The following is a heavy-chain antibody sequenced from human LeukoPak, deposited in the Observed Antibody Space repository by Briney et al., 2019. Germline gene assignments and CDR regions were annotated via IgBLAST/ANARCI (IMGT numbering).Heavy chain of an antibody. V-gene: IGHV3-30*18. CDR2: ISYDGSNK. CDR3: AKDRYYYDSSGEFDY. J-gene: IGHJ4*02. Sequence: GGSLRLSCAASGFTFSDHYMHWVRQAPGKGLEWVAVISYDGSNKYYADSVKGRFTISRDNSKNTLYLQMNSLRVEDTAVYYCAKDRYYYDSSGEFDYWGQGTLVTVSS. D-gene: IGHD3-22*01. CDR1: GFTFSDHY.